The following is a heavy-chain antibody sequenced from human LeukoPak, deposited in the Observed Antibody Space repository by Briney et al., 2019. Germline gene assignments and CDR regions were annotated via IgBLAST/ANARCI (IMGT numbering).Heavy chain of an antibody. CDR2: IYHSGST. Sequence: SGTLSLTCTVSGYSISSGYYWGWIRQPPGKGLEWIGSIYHSGSTYYNPSLKSRVTISIDTSKNQFSLKLSSVTAADTAVYYCARNDYYDSSAGDYWGQGTLVTVSS. D-gene: IGHD3-22*01. CDR3: ARNDYYDSSAGDY. J-gene: IGHJ4*02. CDR1: GYSISSGYY. V-gene: IGHV4-38-2*02.